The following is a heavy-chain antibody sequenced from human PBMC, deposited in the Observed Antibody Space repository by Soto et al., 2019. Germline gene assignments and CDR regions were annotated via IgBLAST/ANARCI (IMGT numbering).Heavy chain of an antibody. CDR2: INPKSGDT. V-gene: IGHV1-2*02. CDR1: GYTFTHYF. J-gene: IGHJ4*02. CDR3: ARVPGHKNSRGDF. D-gene: IGHD1-7*01. Sequence: QVRLMQSGPEVRRPGASVTVSCKASGYTFTHYFIHWVRRAPGQGLEWMGYINPKSGDTHYSQTFRGRVSMTRDTSIDTANMGLSSLKSDDTAVYFCARVPGHKNSRGDFWGQGTPITVSS.